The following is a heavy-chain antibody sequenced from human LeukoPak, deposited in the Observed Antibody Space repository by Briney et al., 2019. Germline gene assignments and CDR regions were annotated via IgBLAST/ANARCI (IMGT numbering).Heavy chain of an antibody. CDR2: ISAYKGNT. Sequence: ASVKVSCKASGYTFTSYGISWVRQAPGQGLEWMGWISAYKGNTNYAQKLQGRVTMTTDTSTSIAYMELRSLRSDDTAVYYCARDAPVWMKDDAFDIWGQGTMVTVSS. CDR3: ARDAPVWMKDDAFDI. CDR1: GYTFTSYG. J-gene: IGHJ3*02. D-gene: IGHD2-2*03. V-gene: IGHV1-18*01.